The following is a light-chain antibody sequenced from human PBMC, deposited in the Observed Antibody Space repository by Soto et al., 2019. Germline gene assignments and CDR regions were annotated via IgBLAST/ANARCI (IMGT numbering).Light chain of an antibody. CDR2: KAS. V-gene: IGKV1-5*03. Sequence: DIQGTKSPSTLCASLGERVTNSGRASQSVSSWVAWYHLKPGKAPKLLIYKASTLETGVPSRFSGSGSRTEFTLTISSLQPDDFATYYCQHYASFSGTFGQGTKVDI. J-gene: IGKJ1*01. CDR1: QSVSSW. CDR3: QHYASFSGT.